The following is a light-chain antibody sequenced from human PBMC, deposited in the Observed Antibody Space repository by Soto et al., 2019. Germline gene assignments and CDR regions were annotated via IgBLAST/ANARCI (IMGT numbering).Light chain of an antibody. J-gene: IGLJ1*01. CDR2: DVS. CDR1: SSDVCGYNY. Sequence: QYVLTQTAAESGSPRQSNTISRTGTSSDVCGYNYVSWYQQHPGKAPKLMIYDVSTRPSGVSNRFSGSKSGTTASLTISGLQAEDEADYYCSSYTSSSTLRCGFGTGSKVTVL. CDR3: SSYTSSSTLRCG. V-gene: IGLV2-14*01.